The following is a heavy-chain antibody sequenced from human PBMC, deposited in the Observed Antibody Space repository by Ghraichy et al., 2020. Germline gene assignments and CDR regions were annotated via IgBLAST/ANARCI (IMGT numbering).Heavy chain of an antibody. Sequence: SQTLSLTCAVYGGSFSGYYWSWIRQPPGKGLEWIGEINHSGSTNYNPSLKSRVTISVDTSKNQFSLKLSSVTAADTAVYYCARRGMATNRWGQGTLVTVSS. CDR3: ARRGMATNR. J-gene: IGHJ4*02. CDR2: INHSGST. V-gene: IGHV4-34*01. D-gene: IGHD5-24*01. CDR1: GGSFSGYY.